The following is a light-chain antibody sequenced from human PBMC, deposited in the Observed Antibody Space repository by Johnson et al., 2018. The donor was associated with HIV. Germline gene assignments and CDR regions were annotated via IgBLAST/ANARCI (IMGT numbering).Light chain of an antibody. Sequence: QSVLTQPPSVSAAPGQRVTISCSGSTSNFENYYVSWYQLLPGTPPKLLIFKNNKRPSGIPDRFSGSKSGTSATLGITGLQTGDEADYYCGTWDSSLSAGGVFGSGTTVTVL. CDR2: KNN. V-gene: IGLV1-51*02. CDR3: GTWDSSLSAGGV. J-gene: IGLJ1*01. CDR1: TSNFENYY.